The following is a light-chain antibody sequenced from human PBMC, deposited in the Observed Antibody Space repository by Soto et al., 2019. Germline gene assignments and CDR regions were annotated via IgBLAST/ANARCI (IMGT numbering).Light chain of an antibody. V-gene: IGKV3-15*01. Sequence: EIVLTQSPGTLSLSPGERATLSRXXSQSVSSKLAWYQQKPGQAPRLLIYGASTRATGIPARFSGSGSGTEFTLTISSLQSEDFAVYYCQQYNNWPPWTFGQGTKVDNK. CDR3: QQYNNWPPWT. CDR1: QSVSSK. CDR2: GAS. J-gene: IGKJ1*01.